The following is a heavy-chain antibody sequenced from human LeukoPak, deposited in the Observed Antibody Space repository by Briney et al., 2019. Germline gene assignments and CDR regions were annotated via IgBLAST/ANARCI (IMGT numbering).Heavy chain of an antibody. D-gene: IGHD6-19*01. J-gene: IGHJ4*02. CDR3: AKYLDGSGFVDY. V-gene: IGHV3-33*06. Sequence: GGSLRLSCTASGFSFSTYAMHWVRQAPGKGLEWVAVIWFDESHEYYADSVKGRFTSSRDNSKNTLYLQMNSLRAEDTAVYYCAKYLDGSGFVDYWGQGTLVTVSS. CDR1: GFSFSTYA. CDR2: IWFDESHE.